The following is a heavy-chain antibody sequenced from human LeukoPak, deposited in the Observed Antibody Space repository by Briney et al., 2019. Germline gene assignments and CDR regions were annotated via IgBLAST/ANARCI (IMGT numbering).Heavy chain of an antibody. CDR1: GFTFSSYA. CDR3: ARVYSSGWAPEYYFDY. D-gene: IGHD6-19*01. J-gene: IGHJ4*02. V-gene: IGHV3-53*01. Sequence: GGSLRLSCAASGFTFSSYAMHWVRQAPGKGLEWVSVIYSGGSTYYADSVKGRFTISRDNSKNTLYLQMNSLRAEDTAVYYCARVYSSGWAPEYYFDYWGQGTLVTVSS. CDR2: IYSGGST.